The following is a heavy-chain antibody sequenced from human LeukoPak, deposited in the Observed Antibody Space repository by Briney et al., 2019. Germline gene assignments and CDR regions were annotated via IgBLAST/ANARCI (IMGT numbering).Heavy chain of an antibody. CDR2: INTNTGNP. Sequence: ASVKVSYKASGYTFTDYTINWVRQAPGQGPEWMGWINTNTGNPTYAQGFTGRFVFSLDTSVTTAYLLISSLKAEDTAVYYCARGGPFDSWRQGTLVTVSS. V-gene: IGHV7-4-1*02. CDR3: ARGGPFDS. J-gene: IGHJ4*02. CDR1: GYTFTDYT.